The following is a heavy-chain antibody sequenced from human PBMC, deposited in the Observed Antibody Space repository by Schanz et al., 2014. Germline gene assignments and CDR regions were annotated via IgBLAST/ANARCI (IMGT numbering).Heavy chain of an antibody. Sequence: QVQREKDGDEVKKPGSSVNFSFPSSFLTFRPSPINWVRQAPGQGLEWMGRIIPSLGIRAYAQMFRGRVTITADQSTSTAYMDLSDLRSEDTAVYYCAKGDGDNPGYWGQGTLVTVSS. D-gene: IGHD3-16*01. CDR3: AKGDGDNPGY. V-gene: IGHV1-69*02. J-gene: IGHJ4*02. CDR2: IIPSLGIR. CDR1: FLTFRPSP.